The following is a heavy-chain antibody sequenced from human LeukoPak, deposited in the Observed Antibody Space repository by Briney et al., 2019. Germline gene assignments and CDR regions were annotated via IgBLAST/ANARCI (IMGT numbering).Heavy chain of an antibody. CDR3: ARHTSGTMFSY. CDR2: ISYSGST. D-gene: IGHD1-1*01. Sequence: SETLSLTCTVSGVSISGSSPYWGWIRQPPGKGLEWVGTISYSGSTFYSPSLRGRITISVDTSRKQCSLNLSSVTATDTAVYYCARHTSGTMFSYWGQGALVTVSS. V-gene: IGHV4-39*01. J-gene: IGHJ4*02. CDR1: GVSISGSSPY.